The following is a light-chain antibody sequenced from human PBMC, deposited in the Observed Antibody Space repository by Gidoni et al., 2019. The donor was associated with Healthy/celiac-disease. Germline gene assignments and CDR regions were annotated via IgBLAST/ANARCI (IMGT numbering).Light chain of an antibody. V-gene: IGKV3-20*01. CDR3: QQYGSSPRRT. J-gene: IGKJ1*01. CDR1: QSVSSSY. Sequence: EIVLTQPPGTLSLSPGERATLSCRASQSVSSSYLAWYQQKPGQDPRLLIYGASSRATGIPDRFSGSGSGTDFTLTISRLEPEDFAVYYCQQYGSSPRRTFGQGTKVEIK. CDR2: GAS.